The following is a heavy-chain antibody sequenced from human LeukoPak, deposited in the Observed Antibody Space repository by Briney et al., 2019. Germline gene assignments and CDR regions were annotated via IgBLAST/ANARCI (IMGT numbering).Heavy chain of an antibody. V-gene: IGHV5-51*01. CDR2: IYPGDSDT. CDR1: GYSFTSYW. D-gene: IGHD1-26*01. CDR3: ARLEGLVGATRWFDP. J-gene: IGHJ5*02. Sequence: GESLKISCQGSGYSFTSYWIGWVRQMPGKGLEWMGIIYPGDSDTRYSPSFQGQVTISADKSISTAYLQWSSLKASDTAMYYCARLEGLVGATRWFDPWGQGTLVTVSS.